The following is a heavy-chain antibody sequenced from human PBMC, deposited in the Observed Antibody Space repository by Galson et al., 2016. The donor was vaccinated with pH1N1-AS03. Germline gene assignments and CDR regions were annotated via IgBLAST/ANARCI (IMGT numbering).Heavy chain of an antibody. CDR1: GGTFSNYA. CDR3: ARDRHYDTSGRFYYESEH. Sequence: SCKASGGTFSNYAISWMRQAPGQGLEWMGGIHPIFGTPSYAQKFRGRLTITADHSTSAAYMELTSLTSEDTAIYYCARDRHYDTSGRFYYESEHWGQGALVSVST. V-gene: IGHV1-69*01. J-gene: IGHJ4*02. CDR2: IHPIFGTP. D-gene: IGHD3-22*01.